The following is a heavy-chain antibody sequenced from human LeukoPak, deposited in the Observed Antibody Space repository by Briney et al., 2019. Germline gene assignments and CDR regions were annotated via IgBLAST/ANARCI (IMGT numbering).Heavy chain of an antibody. CDR2: ISSSSSIT. CDR3: ARDKSGSDSARGAVIDI. CDR1: GFTFSSYT. V-gene: IGHV3-48*02. D-gene: IGHD1-26*01. J-gene: IGHJ3*02. Sequence: GGSLRLSCVASGFTFSSYTMNWVRKAPGKGLEWLSYISSSSSITYYADSVKGRFSISRDNAKNSLYLQMNSLRDDDTAVYYCARDKSGSDSARGAVIDICGQGAMVTVSS.